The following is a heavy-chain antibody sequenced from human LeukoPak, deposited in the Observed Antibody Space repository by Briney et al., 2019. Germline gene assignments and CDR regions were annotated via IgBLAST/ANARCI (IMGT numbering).Heavy chain of an antibody. CDR2: INRVVRSR. Sequence: GGSLRLSCAASGFTFSKYWMHWVRHAPGKGLVWLSRINRVVRSRNYADSVKGRFTISTDNANNTLYLQMNRLRAEDTAVYYCASASSHRIAAGGDYWGQGTLVTVSS. D-gene: IGHD6-13*01. CDR3: ASASSHRIAAGGDY. CDR1: GFTFSKYW. V-gene: IGHV3-74*01. J-gene: IGHJ4*02.